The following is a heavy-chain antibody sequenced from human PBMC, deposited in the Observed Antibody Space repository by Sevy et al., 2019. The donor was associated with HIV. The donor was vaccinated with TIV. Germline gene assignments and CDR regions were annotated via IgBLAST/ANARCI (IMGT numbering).Heavy chain of an antibody. CDR3: ARELADWGSFHYSS. CDR2: IKQDGTDT. J-gene: IGHJ4*02. CDR1: GFTFSTYW. V-gene: IGHV3-7*01. Sequence: GGSLRLSCAASGFTFSTYWMTWVRQAPGKGLEWVANIKQDGTDTNYVDSVRGRFTISRDNGRNLLYLHMNSLRAEDTAVYFCARELADWGSFHYSSWGRGVLVTVSS. D-gene: IGHD3-16*01.